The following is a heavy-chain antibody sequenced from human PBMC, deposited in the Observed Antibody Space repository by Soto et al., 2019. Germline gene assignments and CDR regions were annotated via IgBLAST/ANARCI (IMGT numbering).Heavy chain of an antibody. D-gene: IGHD6-19*01. CDR1: GYTFTGYA. J-gene: IGHJ4*02. CDR3: ARAVAVAADFDY. Sequence: GASVKVSCKASGYTFTGYAMHWVRQAPGQRLEWMGWINAGNGNTKYSQKFQGRVTITRDTSASTAYMELSSLRSEDTAVYYCARAVAVAADFDYWGQATLVTVSS. CDR2: INAGNGNT. V-gene: IGHV1-3*01.